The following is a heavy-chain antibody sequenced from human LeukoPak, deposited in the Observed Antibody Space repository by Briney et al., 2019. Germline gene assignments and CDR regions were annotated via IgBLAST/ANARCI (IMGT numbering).Heavy chain of an antibody. CDR1: GGSISSYY. CDR2: IYTSGST. V-gene: IGHV4-4*07. J-gene: IGHJ5*02. CDR3: ARGGICSGGSCYSAEWFDP. D-gene: IGHD2-15*01. Sequence: PSETLSLTCTVSGGSISSYYWSWIRQPAGKGLEWIGRIYTSGSTNYNPSLKSRVTMSVDTSKNQFSLKLSSVTAADTAVYYCARGGICSGGSCYSAEWFDPWGQGTLVTVSS.